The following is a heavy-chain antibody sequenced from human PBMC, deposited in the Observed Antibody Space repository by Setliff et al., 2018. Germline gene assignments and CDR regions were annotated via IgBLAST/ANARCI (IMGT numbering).Heavy chain of an antibody. D-gene: IGHD5-12*01. V-gene: IGHV1-69*11. CDR1: GGSFSNYA. CDR2: FIPVLSSA. CDR3: ARWLSSDPFDI. J-gene: IGHJ3*02. Sequence: KVSCKVSGGSFSNYAINWVRQVSGQGLEWMGRFIPVLSSADYSQRFQGRVTFTADESTTTVFMELSSLRSEDTAVYFCARWLSSDPFDIWGQGTVVTVSS.